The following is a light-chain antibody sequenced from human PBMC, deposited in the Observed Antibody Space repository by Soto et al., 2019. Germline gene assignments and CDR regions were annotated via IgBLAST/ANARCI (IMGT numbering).Light chain of an antibody. J-gene: IGLJ2*01. CDR3: QSYDSSNFVV. V-gene: IGLV6-57*04. CDR1: SGSIASNY. Sequence: NFMLAQPHSVSESPGKTVTISCTRSSGSIASNYVQWYQQRPGSAPTTVIYEDNQRPSGVPDRFSGSIDRSSNSASLTISGLKTEDEADYYCQSYDSSNFVVFGGGTKLTVL. CDR2: EDN.